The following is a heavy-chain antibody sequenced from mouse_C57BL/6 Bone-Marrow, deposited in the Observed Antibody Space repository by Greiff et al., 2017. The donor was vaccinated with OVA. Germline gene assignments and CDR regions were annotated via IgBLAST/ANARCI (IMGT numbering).Heavy chain of an antibody. V-gene: IGHV5-9-1*02. Sequence: EVQVVESGEGLVKPGGSLKLSCAASGFTFSSYAMSWVRQTPETRLEWVAYISSGGDYIYYADTVKGRFTISRDNARNTLYLQMSSLKSEDTAMYYCTRDGDYAPFAYWGQGTLVTVSA. D-gene: IGHD2-13*01. J-gene: IGHJ3*01. CDR3: TRDGDYAPFAY. CDR2: ISSGGDYI. CDR1: GFTFSSYA.